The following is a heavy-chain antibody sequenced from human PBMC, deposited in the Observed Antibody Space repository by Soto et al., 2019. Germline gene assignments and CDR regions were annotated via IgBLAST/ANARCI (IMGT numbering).Heavy chain of an antibody. V-gene: IGHV1-2*02. CDR1: GYTFTGNY. CDR3: ARDGDTSSRFDI. D-gene: IGHD6-6*01. J-gene: IGHJ3*02. CDR2: INPNSGGT. Sequence: QVQLVQSGAEVQKPGASVKVSCKASGYTFTGNYMHWVRQAPGQGLEWMGWINPNSGGTNYAQKFHGRVTVTRDTSISTAYLELSRLRSYYTSVYYCARDGDTSSRFDILGQGTMVTVSS.